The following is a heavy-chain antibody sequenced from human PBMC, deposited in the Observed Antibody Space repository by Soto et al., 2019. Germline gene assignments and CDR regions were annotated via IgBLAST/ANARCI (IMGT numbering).Heavy chain of an antibody. V-gene: IGHV1-69*04. CDR1: GGTFSSYT. CDR3: VRDWESTTQTWGFGDS. Sequence: QVQVVQSGAEVKKPGSSVKVSCKASGGTFSSYTITWVRQAPGQGLEWLGRIIPIFGVTNYAQKFQDKLTMSADRPTTTGYMELSSRASADTAVYYCVRDWESTTQTWGFGDSWGQGTLVSVSS. J-gene: IGHJ4*02. D-gene: IGHD3-10*01. CDR2: IIPIFGVT.